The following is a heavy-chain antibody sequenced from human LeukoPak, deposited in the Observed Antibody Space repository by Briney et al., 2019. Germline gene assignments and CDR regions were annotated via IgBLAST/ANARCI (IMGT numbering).Heavy chain of an antibody. J-gene: IGHJ6*03. V-gene: IGHV4-59*01. D-gene: IGHD5-18*01. CDR3: ARVIEGGYSYGSYYYYMDV. CDR1: GGSISSYY. CDR2: IYYSGST. Sequence: SETLSLTCTVSGGSISSYYWSWIRQPPGKGLEWVGYIYYSGSTNYNPSLKSRVTISVDTSKNQFSLKLSSVTAADTAVYYCARVIEGGYSYGSYYYYMDVWGKGTTVTISS.